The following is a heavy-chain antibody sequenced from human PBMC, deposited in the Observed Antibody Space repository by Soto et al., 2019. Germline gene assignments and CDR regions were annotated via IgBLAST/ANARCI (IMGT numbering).Heavy chain of an antibody. D-gene: IGHD3-22*01. CDR2: IYYSGST. V-gene: IGHV4-31*03. CDR1: GGSISSGGYY. J-gene: IGHJ4*02. Sequence: SETLSLTCTVSGGSISSGGYYWSWIRQHPGKGLEWIGYIYYSGSTYYNPSLKSRVTISVDTSKNQFSLKLSSVTAADTAVYYCASSFNYYDSSGYEVWGQGTLVTVSS. CDR3: ASSFNYYDSSGYEV.